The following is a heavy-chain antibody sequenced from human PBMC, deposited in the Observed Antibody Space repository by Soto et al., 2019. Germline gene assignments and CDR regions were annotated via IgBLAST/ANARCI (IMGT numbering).Heavy chain of an antibody. Sequence: GGSLRLSCSVPGFTFSSYAMHWVRQAPGKGLEYVSAISSNGGSTYYADSVKGRFTISRDNSKNTLYLQMSSLRAEDTAVYYCVSRVAAAGTFDYWGQGTLVSVSS. J-gene: IGHJ4*02. CDR3: VSRVAAAGTFDY. V-gene: IGHV3-64D*06. CDR2: ISSNGGST. D-gene: IGHD6-13*01. CDR1: GFTFSSYA.